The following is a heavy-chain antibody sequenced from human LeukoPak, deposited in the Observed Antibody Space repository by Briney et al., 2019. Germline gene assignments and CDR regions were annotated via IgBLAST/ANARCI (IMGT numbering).Heavy chain of an antibody. CDR3: ARGGYSGRYS. J-gene: IGHJ4*02. Sequence: SETLSLTCAVYGGSFSGYYWSWIRQPPGKGLEWIGEINHSGSTNYNPSLKSRVTVSVDTSKNQFSLKLSSVAAADTAVYYCARGGYSGRYSWGQGTLVTVSS. D-gene: IGHD5-12*01. CDR1: GGSFSGYY. CDR2: INHSGST. V-gene: IGHV4-34*01.